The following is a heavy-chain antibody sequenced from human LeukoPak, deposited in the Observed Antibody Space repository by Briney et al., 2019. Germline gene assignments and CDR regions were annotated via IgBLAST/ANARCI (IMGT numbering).Heavy chain of an antibody. J-gene: IGHJ5*02. CDR1: GYTFTSYG. CDR3: ARGGGDYYDSSGYYYGYWFDP. Sequence: ASVKVSCKASGYTFTSYGISRVRQAPGQGLEWMGWISAYNGNTNYAQKLQGRVTLTTDTSTSPAYMELRSLRSDDTAVYYCARGGGDYYDSSGYYYGYWFDPWGQGTLVTVSS. V-gene: IGHV1-18*01. CDR2: ISAYNGNT. D-gene: IGHD3-22*01.